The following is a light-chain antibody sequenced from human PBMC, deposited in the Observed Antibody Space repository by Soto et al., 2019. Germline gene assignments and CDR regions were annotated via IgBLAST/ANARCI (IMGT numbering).Light chain of an antibody. Sequence: EIVLTQSPGTLSLSPGERATLSCRASQSVSSSYLAWYQQKPGQAPRLLIYGASSRATGIPDRFSGSGSGTDFTLTISRLAPEECAGYHSQKYGRSSRITFGQATRRELK. V-gene: IGKV3-20*01. CDR3: QKYGRSSRIT. CDR1: QSVSSSY. J-gene: IGKJ5*01. CDR2: GAS.